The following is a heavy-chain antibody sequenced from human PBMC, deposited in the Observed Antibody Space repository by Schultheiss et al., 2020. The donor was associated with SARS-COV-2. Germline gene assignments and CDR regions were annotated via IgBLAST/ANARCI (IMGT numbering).Heavy chain of an antibody. V-gene: IGHV4-39*07. Sequence: SETLSLTCTVSGGSISSSSYYWGWIRQPPGKGLEWIGSIYYSGSTNYNPSLKSRVTISVDTSKNQFSLKLSSVTAADTAVYYCARVGAGLVVVTAPFDYWGQGTLVTVSS. CDR3: ARVGAGLVVVTAPFDY. CDR1: GGSISSSSYY. J-gene: IGHJ4*02. D-gene: IGHD2-21*02. CDR2: IYYSGST.